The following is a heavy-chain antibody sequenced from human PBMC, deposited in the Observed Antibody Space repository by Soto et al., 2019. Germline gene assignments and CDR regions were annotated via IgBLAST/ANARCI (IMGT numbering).Heavy chain of an antibody. V-gene: IGHV4-4*07. CDR3: ARDHLILQAHDFFYGSDV. Sequence: SETLSLTCSVSGGTISGYYWTWIRQPAGKGLEWIGRIYSSGNTKYNPSLQSRVTMSLDTSNNQFSLRLTSVTAADTAVYYCARDHLILQAHDFFYGSDVWGRGATVTVSS. J-gene: IGHJ6*02. D-gene: IGHD2-21*02. CDR2: IYSSGNT. CDR1: GGTISGYY.